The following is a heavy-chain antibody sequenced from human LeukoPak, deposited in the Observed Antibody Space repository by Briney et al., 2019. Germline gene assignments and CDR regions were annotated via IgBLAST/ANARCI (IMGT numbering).Heavy chain of an antibody. Sequence: PGGSLRLSCAASGFTFSSYGMHWVRQAPGKGLEWVAVISYDGSNKYYADSVKGRFTISRDNSKNTLYLQMNSLRAEDTAVYYCAKTRNWGSTRDAFDIWGQGTLVTVSS. V-gene: IGHV3-30*18. D-gene: IGHD7-27*01. CDR1: GFTFSSYG. CDR3: AKTRNWGSTRDAFDI. J-gene: IGHJ4*02. CDR2: ISYDGSNK.